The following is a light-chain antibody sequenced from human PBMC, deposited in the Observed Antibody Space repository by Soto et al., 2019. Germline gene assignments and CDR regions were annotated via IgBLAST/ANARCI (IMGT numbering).Light chain of an antibody. CDR2: DNN. Sequence: QSVLTQPPSVSAAPGQKVTISCSGSSSNIGNNYVSWYQHSGTAPKLLIYDNNKRPSGIPDRFSGSKSGTSATLGITGLQTGDEADYYCGTWDSSLSGYVFGTGTKLTVL. V-gene: IGLV1-51*01. CDR1: SSNIGNNY. J-gene: IGLJ1*01. CDR3: GTWDSSLSGYV.